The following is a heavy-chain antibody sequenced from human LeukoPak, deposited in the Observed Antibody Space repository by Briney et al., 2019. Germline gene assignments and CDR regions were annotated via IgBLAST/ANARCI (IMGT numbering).Heavy chain of an antibody. CDR1: GYTFTGYY. CDR2: INPNSGGT. D-gene: IGHD2-2*01. Sequence: ASVKVSCKASGYTFTGYYMHWVRQAPGQGLEWMGWINPNSGGTNYAQKFQGRVTMTRDTSISTAYMELSRLRSDDTAVYYCARVSRPNCSSTSCRYYYYYMDVWGKGTTVTVSS. V-gene: IGHV1-2*02. J-gene: IGHJ6*03. CDR3: ARVSRPNCSSTSCRYYYYYMDV.